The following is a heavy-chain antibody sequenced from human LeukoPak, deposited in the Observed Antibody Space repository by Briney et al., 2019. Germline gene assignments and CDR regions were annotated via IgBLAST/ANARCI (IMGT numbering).Heavy chain of an antibody. D-gene: IGHD3-22*01. CDR1: GGSISSGSYY. CDR3: ARGGSYYDSSGYYYRFDY. CDR2: IYYSGST. Sequence: SETLSLTCTVSGGSISSGSYYWSWIRQPPGKGLEWIGYIYYSGSTNYNPSLKSRVTISVDTSKNQFSLKLSSVTAADTAVYYCARGGSYYDSSGYYYRFDYWGQGTLVTVSS. J-gene: IGHJ4*02. V-gene: IGHV4-61*01.